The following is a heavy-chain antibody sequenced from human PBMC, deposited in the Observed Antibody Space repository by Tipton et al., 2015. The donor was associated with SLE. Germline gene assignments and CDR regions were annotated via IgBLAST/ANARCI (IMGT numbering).Heavy chain of an antibody. CDR3: ARGVEYSSSSDGYYFDY. J-gene: IGHJ4*02. V-gene: IGHV3-53*04. CDR2: IYSGGST. D-gene: IGHD6-6*01. Sequence: SLRLSCAASGFTASSNYMSWVRQAPGKGLEWVSVIYSGGSTYYADSVKGRFTISRHNSKNTLYLQMNSLRAEDTAVYYCARGVEYSSSSDGYYFDYWGQGTLVTVSS. CDR1: GFTASSNY.